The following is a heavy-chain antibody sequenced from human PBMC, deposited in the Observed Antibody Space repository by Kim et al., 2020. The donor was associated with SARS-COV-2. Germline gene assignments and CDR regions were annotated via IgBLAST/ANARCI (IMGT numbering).Heavy chain of an antibody. CDR3: ARDVAYYYDSSGYYFDY. CDR1: GGSISSSSYY. V-gene: IGHV4-39*02. D-gene: IGHD3-22*01. Sequence: SETLSLTCTVSGGSISSSSYYWGWIRQPPGKGLEWIGSIYYSGSTYYNPSLKSRVTISVDTSKNQFSLKLSSVTAADTAVYYCARDVAYYYDSSGYYFDYWGQGTLVTVSS. CDR2: IYYSGST. J-gene: IGHJ4*02.